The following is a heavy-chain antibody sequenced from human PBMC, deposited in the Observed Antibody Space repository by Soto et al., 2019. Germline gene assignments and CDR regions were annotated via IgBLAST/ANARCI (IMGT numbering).Heavy chain of an antibody. V-gene: IGHV3-23*01. D-gene: IGHD6-19*01. CDR1: GFTFGSYG. Sequence: EVQLLESGGGLVQPGGSLRLSCAASGFTFGSYGMNWVRQAPGKGLEWASTISASGGSTHYADSVKGRFTISRDNSKNALYLQMSSLRADDTAVYYCATRGSGLYAGYWGQGTLVTVSS. CDR2: ISASGGST. J-gene: IGHJ4*02. CDR3: ATRGSGLYAGY.